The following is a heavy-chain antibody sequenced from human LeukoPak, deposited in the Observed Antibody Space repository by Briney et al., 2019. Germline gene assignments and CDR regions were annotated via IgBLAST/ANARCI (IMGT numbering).Heavy chain of an antibody. CDR3: ARSNSPYYFDY. D-gene: IGHD1-26*01. CDR2: IYYSGST. V-gene: IGHV4-59*01. J-gene: IGHJ4*02. CDR1: GGSISSYY. Sequence: PSETLSLTCTVSGGSISSYYWSWIRQPPGKGLEWIGYIYYSGSTNYNPSLKSRVTISVDTSKNQFSLKLSSVTAADTAVYYCARSNSPYYFDYWGQGTLVTVSS.